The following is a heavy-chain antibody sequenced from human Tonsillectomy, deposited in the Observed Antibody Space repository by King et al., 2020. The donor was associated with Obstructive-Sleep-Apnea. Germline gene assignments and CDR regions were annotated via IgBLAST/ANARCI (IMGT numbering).Heavy chain of an antibody. CDR1: GFTFSSYA. CDR3: AKDLQGGGGIDY. J-gene: IGHJ4*02. Sequence: VQLVESGGGLVQPGGSLRLSCAASGFTFSSYALSWVRQAPGKGLEWVSTISGSGGSTYYADSVKGRFTISRDNSKNTLYLQMNSLRAEDTAIYYCAKDLQGGGGIDYWGQGPLVTVSS. D-gene: IGHD3-16*01. V-gene: IGHV3-23*04. CDR2: ISGSGGST.